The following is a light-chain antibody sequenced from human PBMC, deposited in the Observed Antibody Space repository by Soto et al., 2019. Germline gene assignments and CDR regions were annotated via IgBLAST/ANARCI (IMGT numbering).Light chain of an antibody. CDR3: CSYAGSYTV. J-gene: IGLJ3*02. CDR1: SSDVGGYNY. Sequence: QSALTQPRSVSGSPGQSVTISCTGTSSDVGGYNYVSWYQQHPGKAPKLMIYDVSKRPSGVPDRFSGSKSGNTASLTISGLQAEDEADYYCCSYAGSYTVFGGGTKLHRP. V-gene: IGLV2-11*01. CDR2: DVS.